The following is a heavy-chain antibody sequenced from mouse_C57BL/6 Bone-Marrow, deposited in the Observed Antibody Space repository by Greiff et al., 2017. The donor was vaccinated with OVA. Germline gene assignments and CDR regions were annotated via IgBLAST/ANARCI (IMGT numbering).Heavy chain of an antibody. CDR3: ARSLAFAY. Sequence: EVHLVESGGGLVQPGGSLSLSCAASGFTFTDYYMSWVRQPPGQALEWLGFISNKANGYTTEYSASVKGRFTISRDNYQSILNLQMNALRADDSATYYCARSLAFAYWGQGTLVTVSA. V-gene: IGHV7-3*01. CDR1: GFTFTDYY. CDR2: ISNKANGYTT. J-gene: IGHJ3*01.